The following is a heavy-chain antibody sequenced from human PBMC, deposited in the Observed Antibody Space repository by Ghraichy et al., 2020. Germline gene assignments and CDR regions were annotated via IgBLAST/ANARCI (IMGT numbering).Heavy chain of an antibody. CDR1: GGSISSGGYY. CDR2: IYYSGST. Sequence: SETLSLTCTVSGGSISSGGYYWSWIRQHPGKGLEWIGYIYYSGSTYYNPSLKSLVTISVDTSKNQFSLKLSSVTAADTAVYYCARLVRGAISPVHYYGMDVWGQGTTVTVSS. D-gene: IGHD3-10*01. J-gene: IGHJ6*02. CDR3: ARLVRGAISPVHYYGMDV. V-gene: IGHV4-31*01.